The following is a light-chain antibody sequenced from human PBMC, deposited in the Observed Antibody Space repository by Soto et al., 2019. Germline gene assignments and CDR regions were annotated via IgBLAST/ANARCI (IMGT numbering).Light chain of an antibody. V-gene: IGLV1-44*01. CDR3: STWDHSLNGLV. J-gene: IGLJ2*01. CDR1: SSNIGRNT. CDR2: SND. Sequence: QSVLTQPPSASGTPGQRVTISWSGSSSNIGRNTVNWYQQLPGTAPKLLIYSNDQRPSGVPDRFSGSKSGTSASLAISGLRSEDEADYFCSTWDHSLNGLVFGGGTKLTVL.